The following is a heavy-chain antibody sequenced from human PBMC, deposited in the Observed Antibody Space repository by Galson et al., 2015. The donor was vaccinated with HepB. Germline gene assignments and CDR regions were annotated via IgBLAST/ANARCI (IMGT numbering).Heavy chain of an antibody. V-gene: IGHV1-18*04. CDR2: ISANSGNT. CDR1: GHTFTTNG. Sequence: SVKVSCKASGHTFTTNGISWVRQAPGQGLEWMGWISANSGNTKYAQNLQERVTLTRDTSTSTVYLELRNLRSDDTAAYYCARDRDYRFDYWGQGTLVTVSS. J-gene: IGHJ4*02. D-gene: IGHD4/OR15-4a*01. CDR3: ARDRDYRFDY.